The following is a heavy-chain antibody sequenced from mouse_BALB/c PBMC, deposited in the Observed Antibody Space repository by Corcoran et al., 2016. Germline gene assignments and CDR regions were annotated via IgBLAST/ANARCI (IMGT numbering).Heavy chain of an antibody. CDR2: INTYTGEP. V-gene: IGHV9-3-1*01. Sequence: QIQLVQSGPALKETAETVEIFCKASGYNFTNYGMNQVKQARGKDLKWRGWINTYTGEPTYADDFKGRFAFSVETSASTAYLQINNLKNEDTATYFCARKLDYYGYDYWGQGTLVTVSA. CDR3: ARKLDYYGYDY. J-gene: IGHJ3*01. D-gene: IGHD1-2*01. CDR1: GYNFTNYG.